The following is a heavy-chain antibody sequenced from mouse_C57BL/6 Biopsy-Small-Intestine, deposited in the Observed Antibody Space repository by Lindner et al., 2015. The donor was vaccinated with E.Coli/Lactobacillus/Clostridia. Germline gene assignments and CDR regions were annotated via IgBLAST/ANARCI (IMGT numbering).Heavy chain of an antibody. D-gene: IGHD3-3*01. CDR2: IYPGGDYT. CDR3: AREGDGAWFAY. J-gene: IGHJ3*01. V-gene: IGHV1-63*02. CDR1: GYIFTNSW. Sequence: VQLQESGAELVRPGTSVKMSCKAAGYIFTNSWIGWLKQRPGHGLEWIGDIYPGGDYTNYNEKFKGKATLTADTSSSTAYMQLNTLTSEDSAIYYCAREGDGAWFAYWGQGTLVTVSA.